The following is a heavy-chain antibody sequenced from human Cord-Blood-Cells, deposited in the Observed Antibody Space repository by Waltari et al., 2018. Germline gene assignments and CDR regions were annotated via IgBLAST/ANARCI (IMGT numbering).Heavy chain of an antibody. CDR3: TTDRIAAADAFDI. CDR2: IKSKTDGGTT. V-gene: IGHV3-15*01. CDR1: GFTFSNAW. J-gene: IGHJ3*02. Sequence: EVQLVESGGGLVKPGGSLRLSCAASGFTFSNAWMSWVRQAPGKGLEWVGHIKSKTDGGTTDYAAPVKGRVTISGDDSKNTLYLQMNSLKTEDTAVYYCTTDRIAAADAFDIWGQGTMVTVAS. D-gene: IGHD6-13*01.